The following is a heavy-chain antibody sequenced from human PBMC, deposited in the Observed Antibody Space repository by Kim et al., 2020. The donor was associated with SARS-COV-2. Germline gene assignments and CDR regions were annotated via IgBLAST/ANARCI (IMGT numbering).Heavy chain of an antibody. V-gene: IGHV3-30*18. CDR3: AKESGSSPGDY. D-gene: IGHD6-13*01. J-gene: IGHJ4*02. CDR1: GFTFSSYG. CDR2: ISYDGSNK. Sequence: GGSLRLSCAASGFTFSSYGMHWVRQAPGKGLEWVAVISYDGSNKYYTDSVKGRFTISRDNSKNTLYLQMNSLRAEDTAVYYCAKESGSSPGDYWGQGTLVTVSS.